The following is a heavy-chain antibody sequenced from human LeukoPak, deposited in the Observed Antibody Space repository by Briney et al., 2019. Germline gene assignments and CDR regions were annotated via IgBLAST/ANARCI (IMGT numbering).Heavy chain of an antibody. Sequence: AGSLTLSCAASGFTFSSHWMHWVRQAPGKGLVWVSRINPAGSDTRYADSVKGRFTISRDNAKNTLYLQMNSLRGEDTAVYCCARARDNWNYEAFDIWGEGTMVTVSS. J-gene: IGHJ3*02. CDR1: GFTFSSHW. CDR2: INPAGSDT. V-gene: IGHV3-74*01. CDR3: ARARDNWNYEAFDI. D-gene: IGHD1-7*01.